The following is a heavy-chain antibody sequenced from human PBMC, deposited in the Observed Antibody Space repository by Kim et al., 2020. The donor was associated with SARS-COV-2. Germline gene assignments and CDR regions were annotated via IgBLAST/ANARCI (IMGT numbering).Heavy chain of an antibody. CDR3: ARDPVERYCSGGSCYTGYYYYYGMDV. CDR2: TYYRSKWYN. CDR1: GDSVSSNSAA. V-gene: IGHV6-1*01. J-gene: IGHJ6*02. Sequence: SQTLSLTCAISGDSVSSNSAAWNWIRQSPSRGLEWLGRTYYRSKWYNDYAVSVKSRITINPDTSKNQFSLQLNSVTPEDTAVYYCARDPVERYCSGGSCYTGYYYYYGMDVWGQGTTVTVSS. D-gene: IGHD2-15*01.